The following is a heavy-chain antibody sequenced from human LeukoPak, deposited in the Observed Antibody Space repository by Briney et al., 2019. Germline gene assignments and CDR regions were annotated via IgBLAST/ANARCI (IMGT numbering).Heavy chain of an antibody. CDR2: ISAYNGNT. CDR1: GYTVSSYS. Sequence: ASVKVSCKASGYTVSSYSISWVRQAPGHGLEWMGWISAYNGNTNYAQQLKGRVTMTTDTSTNTAYMELRSLRSDDTAVYYCARGDCSGGSCFLPEYLRHWGQGTLVTVSS. V-gene: IGHV1-18*01. CDR3: ARGDCSGGSCFLPEYLRH. J-gene: IGHJ1*01. D-gene: IGHD2-15*01.